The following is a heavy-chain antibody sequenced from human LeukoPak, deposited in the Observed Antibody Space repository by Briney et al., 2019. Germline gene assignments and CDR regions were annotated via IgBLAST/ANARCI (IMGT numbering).Heavy chain of an antibody. V-gene: IGHV1-8*01. Sequence: GASVKVSCKASGYTFTSYDINWVRQATGQGVEWMGWMNPNSGNTGYAQKFQGRVTMTRNTSISTAYMELSSLRSEDTAVYYCARVARVVGATSCTYWGQGTLVTVSS. CDR2: MNPNSGNT. CDR3: ARVARVVGATSCTY. J-gene: IGHJ4*02. D-gene: IGHD1-26*01. CDR1: GYTFTSYD.